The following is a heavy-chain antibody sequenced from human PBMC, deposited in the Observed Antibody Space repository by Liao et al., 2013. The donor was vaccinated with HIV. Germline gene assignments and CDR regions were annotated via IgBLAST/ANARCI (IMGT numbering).Heavy chain of an antibody. J-gene: IGHJ3*02. CDR1: GGSINSYY. Sequence: QVYLQESGPGLVKPSETLSLTCTVSGGSINSYYWSWLRQSAGKGLEWIGRIHPTGNTNYNPSLERRVTISVDSSTNRFSLMLISVTAADTAMYYCARLTGDDAFDIWGQGTMVTVSS. D-gene: IGHD7-27*01. CDR2: IHPTGNT. CDR3: ARLTGDDAFDI. V-gene: IGHV4-4*07.